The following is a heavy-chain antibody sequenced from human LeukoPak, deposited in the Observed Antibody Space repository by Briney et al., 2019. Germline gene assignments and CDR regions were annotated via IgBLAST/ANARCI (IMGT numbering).Heavy chain of an antibody. CDR3: ARDSKTLTTEPGHFDY. V-gene: IGHV1-46*01. D-gene: IGHD4-17*01. Sequence: ASVKVSCKASGYTFTSYYMHWVRQAPGQGLEWMGIINPSGGSTSYAQKFQGRVTMTRDTSTSTVYMELSSLRSEDTAVYYCARDSKTLTTEPGHFDYWGQGTLVSVSP. CDR1: GYTFTSYY. J-gene: IGHJ4*02. CDR2: INPSGGST.